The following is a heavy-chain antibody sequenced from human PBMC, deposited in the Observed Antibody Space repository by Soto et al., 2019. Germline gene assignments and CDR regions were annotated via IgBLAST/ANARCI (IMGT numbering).Heavy chain of an antibody. CDR3: ARRGGGDHTPPLRYSYRAV. J-gene: IGHJ6*03. CDR2: ISSSSSTI. CDR1: GFTFSSYS. V-gene: IGHV3-48*01. Sequence: GGSLRLSCAASGFTFSSYSMNWVRQAPGKGLEWVSYISSSSSTIYYADSVKGRFTISRDNAKNSLYLQMNSLRAEDTAVYYCARRGGGDHTPPLRYSYRAVWGKGTRVTVSS. D-gene: IGHD2-21*02.